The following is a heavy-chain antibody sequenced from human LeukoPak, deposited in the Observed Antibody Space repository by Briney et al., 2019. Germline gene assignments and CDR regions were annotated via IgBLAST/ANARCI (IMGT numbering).Heavy chain of an antibody. D-gene: IGHD2-8*01. V-gene: IGHV3-30-3*01. CDR3: ARDRTSYEYYFDY. J-gene: IGHJ4*02. Sequence: GGSLRLSCAASGFTFSIYAMHWVRQAPGKGLEWVAGISYDGTNKYYADSVKGRFTISRDNSKNTLYLQMESLRAEDTAVYYCARDRTSYEYYFDYWGQGTLVTVSS. CDR1: GFTFSIYA. CDR2: ISYDGTNK.